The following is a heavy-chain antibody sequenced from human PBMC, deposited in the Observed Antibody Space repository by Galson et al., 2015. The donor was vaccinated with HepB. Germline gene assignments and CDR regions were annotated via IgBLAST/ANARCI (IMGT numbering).Heavy chain of an antibody. V-gene: IGHV5-10-1*01. Sequence: QSGAEVKKPGESLRISCKGSGYSFTSYWISWVRQMPGKGLEWMGRIDPSDSYTNYSPSFQGHVTISADKSISTAYLQWSSLKASDTATYYCARPTSTYYYDSSGYFAAFDIWGQGTMVTVSS. CDR3: ARPTSTYYYDSSGYFAAFDI. J-gene: IGHJ3*02. D-gene: IGHD3-22*01. CDR2: IDPSDSYT. CDR1: GYSFTSYW.